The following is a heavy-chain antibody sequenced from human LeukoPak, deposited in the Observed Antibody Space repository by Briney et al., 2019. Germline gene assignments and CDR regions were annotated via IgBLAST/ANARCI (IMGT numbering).Heavy chain of an antibody. CDR1: GGSISSSSYY. J-gene: IGHJ3*02. D-gene: IGHD3-3*01. V-gene: IGHV4-39*07. CDR2: IYYSGST. Sequence: SEALSLTCTVSGGSISSSSYYWGWIRQPPGKGLEWIGSIYYSGSTYYNPSLKSRVTISVDTSKNQFSLKLSSVTAADTAVYYCARRKRDFWSGSYAFDIWGQGTMVTVSS. CDR3: ARRKRDFWSGSYAFDI.